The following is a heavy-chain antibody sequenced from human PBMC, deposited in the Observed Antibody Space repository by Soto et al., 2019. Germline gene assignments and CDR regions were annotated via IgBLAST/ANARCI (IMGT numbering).Heavy chain of an antibody. CDR2: ISSSSSCI. Sequence: GGSLRLSCAASGFTFSSYSMNWVRQAPGKGLEWVSSISSSSSCIYYADSVKGRFTISRDNAKNSLYLQMNSLRAEDTAVYYCARAPGGVAAEDDYYYYGMDVWGQGTTVTVSS. CDR1: GFTFSSYS. V-gene: IGHV3-21*01. J-gene: IGHJ6*02. D-gene: IGHD3-3*01. CDR3: ARAPGGVAAEDDYYYYGMDV.